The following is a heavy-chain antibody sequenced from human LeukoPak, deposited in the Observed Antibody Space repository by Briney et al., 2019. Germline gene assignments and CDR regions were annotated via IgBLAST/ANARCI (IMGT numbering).Heavy chain of an antibody. CDR1: GGTFSSYA. V-gene: IGHV1-69*05. Sequence: SVKVSCKASGGTFSSYAISWVRQAPGQGLEWMGRIIPIFGTANYAQKFQGRVTITTDESTSTAYMELSSLRSGDTAVYYCARDQDDSSGYYWEVAFDIWGQGTMVTVSS. D-gene: IGHD3-22*01. CDR2: IIPIFGTA. CDR3: ARDQDDSSGYYWEVAFDI. J-gene: IGHJ3*02.